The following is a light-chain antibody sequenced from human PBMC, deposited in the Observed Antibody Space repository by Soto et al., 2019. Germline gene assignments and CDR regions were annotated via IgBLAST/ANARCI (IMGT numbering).Light chain of an antibody. J-gene: IGLJ1*01. V-gene: IGLV2-14*03. CDR1: SSDVGGFNY. CDR2: DVT. Sequence: LTQPASVSGSPGQSITISCTGTSSDVGGFNYVSWYQQHPGKAPKLMIYDVTNRPSGVSYRFSGSKSGNTASLTISGLQAEDEADYYCNSYTSSSTSVFGTGTEVTVL. CDR3: NSYTSSSTSV.